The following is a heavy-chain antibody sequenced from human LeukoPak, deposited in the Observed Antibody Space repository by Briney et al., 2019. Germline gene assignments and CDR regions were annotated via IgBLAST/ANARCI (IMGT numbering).Heavy chain of an antibody. CDR2: IDPNSGGT. CDR1: GYTFTSNG. CDR3: ARQKAAAGHFDY. Sequence: ASVKVSCKASGYTFTSNGISWVRQAPGQGLEWMGWIDPNSGGTNYSQKFQGRVTMTRDKSISSAYMDLSRLRYDDTAVYYCARQKAAAGHFDYRGQGTLVTVSS. V-gene: IGHV1-2*02. D-gene: IGHD6-13*01. J-gene: IGHJ4*02.